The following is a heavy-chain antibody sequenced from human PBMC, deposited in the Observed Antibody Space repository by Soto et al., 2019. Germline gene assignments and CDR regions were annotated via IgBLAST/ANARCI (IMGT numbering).Heavy chain of an antibody. CDR3: ARRGSGSYYDY. V-gene: IGHV3-23*01. Sequence: EVQLLESGGGLVKPGGSLRLSCAASGFTFSSYAMRWVRQAPGKGLGWVSAISGSGGSMYYADSVKGRFTISRDNSENTLYLQMNSLRAEDTAVYYCARRGSGSYYDYWGQGTLVTVSS. J-gene: IGHJ4*02. CDR1: GFTFSSYA. CDR2: ISGSGGSM. D-gene: IGHD1-26*01.